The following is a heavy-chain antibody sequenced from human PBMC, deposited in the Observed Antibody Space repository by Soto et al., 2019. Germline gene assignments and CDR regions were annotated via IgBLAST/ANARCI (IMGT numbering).Heavy chain of an antibody. V-gene: IGHV4-31*01. CDR2: IYYSGST. J-gene: IGHJ5*02. CDR1: GGSIGSGGYY. D-gene: IGHD4-17*01. Sequence: SETLSLTCTVSGGSIGSGGYYWSWIRQHPGKGLEWIGYIYYSGSTYYNPSLKSQVTISVDTSKNQLSLKLSSVTAADTAVYYCARDDYGGNSDWFDPWGRGTLVTVSS. CDR3: ARDDYGGNSDWFDP.